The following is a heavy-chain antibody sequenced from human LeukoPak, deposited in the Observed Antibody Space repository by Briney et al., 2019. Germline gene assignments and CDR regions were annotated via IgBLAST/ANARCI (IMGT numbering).Heavy chain of an antibody. CDR1: GGSFSGYY. Sequence: PSETLSLTCAVYGGSFSGYYWSWIRQPPGKGLEWIGEINHSGSTNYNPSLKSRVTISVDTSKNQFSLKLSSVTAADTAVYYCARAVDSSAFSSFQYWGQGTLVTVSS. D-gene: IGHD3-22*01. CDR3: ARAVDSSAFSSFQY. CDR2: INHSGST. J-gene: IGHJ1*01. V-gene: IGHV4-34*01.